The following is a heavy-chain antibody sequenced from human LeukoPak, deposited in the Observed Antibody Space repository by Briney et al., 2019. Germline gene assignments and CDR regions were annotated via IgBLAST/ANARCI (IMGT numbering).Heavy chain of an antibody. D-gene: IGHD4-11*01. Sequence: GGSPRLSCAASGFTFSSYGMSWVRQAPGKGLEWVSAISGSGGSTYYADSVKGRFTISRDNSKNTLYLQMNSLRAEDTAVYYCARTITVTTLDYWGQGTLVTVSS. CDR1: GFTFSSYG. J-gene: IGHJ4*02. CDR3: ARTITVTTLDY. V-gene: IGHV3-23*01. CDR2: ISGSGGST.